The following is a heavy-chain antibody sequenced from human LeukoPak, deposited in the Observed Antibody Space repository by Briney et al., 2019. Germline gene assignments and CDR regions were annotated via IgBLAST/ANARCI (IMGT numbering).Heavy chain of an antibody. CDR1: GGSISSGGYS. D-gene: IGHD3-3*01. CDR2: IYHSGST. Sequence: SETLSLTCAVPGGSISSGGYSWSWIRQPPGKGLEWIGYIYHSGSTYYNPSLKSRVTISVDRSKNQFSLKLSSVTAADTAVYYCARYYDFWSGTKENWFDPWGQGTLVTVSS. V-gene: IGHV4-30-2*01. CDR3: ARYYDFWSGTKENWFDP. J-gene: IGHJ5*02.